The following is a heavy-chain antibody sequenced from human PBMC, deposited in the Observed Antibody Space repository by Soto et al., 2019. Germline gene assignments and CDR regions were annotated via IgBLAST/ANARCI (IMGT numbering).Heavy chain of an antibody. D-gene: IGHD3-3*02. V-gene: IGHV3-53*02. Sequence: EVQLVETGGGLIQPGGSLRLSCAASGFSVRTNYMSWVRQAPGKGLDWVSVFESGGSIYYADSVKGRFIISRDYAKNTVDLQMNSLRVEDTAVYYCARAGVTPHFFDYWGQGTLVTVS. CDR1: GFSVRTNY. CDR2: FESGGSI. J-gene: IGHJ4*02. CDR3: ARAGVTPHFFDY.